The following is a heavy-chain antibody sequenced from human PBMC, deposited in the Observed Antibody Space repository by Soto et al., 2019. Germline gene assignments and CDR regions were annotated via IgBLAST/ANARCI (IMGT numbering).Heavy chain of an antibody. CDR3: ARGEQYSGRIFDY. V-gene: IGHV6-1*01. D-gene: IGHD1-26*01. CDR2: TYYRSKWYY. Sequence: SQTLSLTCAITGDSVSSNSAGWSWVRQSPSRGLEWLGRTYYRSKWYYEYAVSVRGRITINPDTSKNQYSLQLNSVTPEDTAVYFCARGEQYSGRIFDYWGEGTLVTV. CDR1: GDSVSSNSAG. J-gene: IGHJ4*01.